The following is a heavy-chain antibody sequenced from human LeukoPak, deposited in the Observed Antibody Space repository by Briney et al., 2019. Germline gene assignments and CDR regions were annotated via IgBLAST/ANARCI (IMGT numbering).Heavy chain of an antibody. CDR3: ANSLDY. J-gene: IGHJ4*02. Sequence: GGSLRLSCVASGFTFSRSWMHWVRQAPGKGLEWVANIKEDGSQTYYVDSAKGRFTISRDNAKNSLYLQMDSLRVEDTAIYYCANSLDYWGRGTLVTVSS. CDR2: IKEDGSQT. V-gene: IGHV3-7*01. D-gene: IGHD2-21*01. CDR1: GFTFSRSW.